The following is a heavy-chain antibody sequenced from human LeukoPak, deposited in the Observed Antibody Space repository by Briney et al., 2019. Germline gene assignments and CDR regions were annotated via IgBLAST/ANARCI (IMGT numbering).Heavy chain of an antibody. CDR1: GFTVSSNY. CDR3: ARTYGLGANYFDY. J-gene: IGHJ4*02. Sequence: GGSLRLSCAASGFTVSSNYMSWVRQAPGKGLEWVSILYSGGSIYYAGSVKGRFTISRDNSKNTLYLQMNSLRAEDTAVYYCARTYGLGANYFDYWGQGTLVTVSS. CDR2: LYSGGSI. V-gene: IGHV3-53*01. D-gene: IGHD3-10*01.